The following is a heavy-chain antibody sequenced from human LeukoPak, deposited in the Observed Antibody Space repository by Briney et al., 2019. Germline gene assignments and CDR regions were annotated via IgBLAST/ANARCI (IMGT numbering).Heavy chain of an antibody. J-gene: IGHJ4*02. CDR1: GYTLTDYY. Sequence: VASVKVSCKASGYTLTDYYMHWVRQAPGQGLEWMGRINPNSGGINYAQKFQGRVTMTRDTSISTVYMELSRLRSDDTAVYYCARVGYYESSGYYEYWGQGTLVTVSS. CDR3: ARVGYYESSGYYEY. V-gene: IGHV1-2*06. D-gene: IGHD3-22*01. CDR2: INPNSGGI.